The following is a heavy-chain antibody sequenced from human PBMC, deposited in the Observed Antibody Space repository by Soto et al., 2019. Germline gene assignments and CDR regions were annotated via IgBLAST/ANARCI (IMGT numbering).Heavy chain of an antibody. Sequence: SVKVSCKASGFTFTSSAMQWVRQARGQRLEWIGWVVVGSGNTNYAQKFQERVTITRDMSTSTAYMELSSLRSEDTAVYYCGAVDYGDLNDVFDIWGKGTMVPV. CDR2: VVVGSGNT. V-gene: IGHV1-58*02. CDR3: GAVDYGDLNDVFDI. D-gene: IGHD4-17*01. CDR1: GFTFTSSA. J-gene: IGHJ3*02.